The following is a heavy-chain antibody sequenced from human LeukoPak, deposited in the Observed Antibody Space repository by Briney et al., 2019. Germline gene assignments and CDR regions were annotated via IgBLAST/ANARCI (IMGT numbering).Heavy chain of an antibody. Sequence: PGRSLRLSCAASGFTFSDYGMHWVRQAPGKGLEWVAVISYDGSNKYYADSVKGRFTISRDNSKNMLYLQMNSLRPEDTAVYYCAKEISGYSYGSDYWGQGTLVTVSS. CDR2: ISYDGSNK. CDR1: GFTFSDYG. D-gene: IGHD5-12*01. CDR3: AKEISGYSYGSDY. J-gene: IGHJ4*02. V-gene: IGHV3-30*18.